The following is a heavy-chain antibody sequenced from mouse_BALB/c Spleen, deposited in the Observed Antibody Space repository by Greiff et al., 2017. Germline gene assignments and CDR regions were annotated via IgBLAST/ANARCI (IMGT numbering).Heavy chain of an antibody. CDR3: TRWYFDV. CDR1: GYTFTSYW. V-gene: IGHV1-69*02. CDR2: IYPSDSYT. J-gene: IGHJ1*01. Sequence: QVQLKQPGAELVRPGASVKLSCKASGYTFTSYWINWVKQRPGQGLEWIGNIYPSDSYTNYNQKFKDKATLTVDKSSSTAYMQLSSPTSEDSAVYYCTRWYFDVWGAGTTVTVSS.